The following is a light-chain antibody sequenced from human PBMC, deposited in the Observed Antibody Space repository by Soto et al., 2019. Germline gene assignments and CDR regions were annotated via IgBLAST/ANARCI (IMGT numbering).Light chain of an antibody. V-gene: IGKV3-15*01. CDR1: QSISNT. J-gene: IGKJ2*01. CDR2: ASS. Sequence: EAVLTQFPATLSVSPGARATLSCRASQSISNTLAWYQQKPCKAPRLLIYASSTRATGIPARFSGSGSGTEFTLTISSLQSEDFAVYYCQQYYNWPPYTFGQGSRLEIK. CDR3: QQYYNWPPYT.